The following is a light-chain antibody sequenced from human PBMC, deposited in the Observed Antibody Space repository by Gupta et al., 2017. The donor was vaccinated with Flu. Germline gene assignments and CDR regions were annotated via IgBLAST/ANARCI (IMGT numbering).Light chain of an antibody. CDR3: QQIGCIPFT. CDR2: GSC. J-gene: IGKJ3*01. V-gene: IGKV3-20*01. CDR1: EGVTSNY. Sequence: ERATLSCRASEGVTSNYVGCYQHKPGEAPRLLIAGSCYRGAGIPDRFSGSGSGTDITLNISRLEPEDLALYYYQQIGCIPFTFGPGTRVEIK.